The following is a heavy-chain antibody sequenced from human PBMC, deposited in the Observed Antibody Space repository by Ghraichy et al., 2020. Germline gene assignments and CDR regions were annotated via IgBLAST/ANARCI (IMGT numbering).Heavy chain of an antibody. Sequence: GGSLRLSCAASGFTFTTYAMNWVRQAPGKGLEWVSAISASGGMTYYADSVRGRFTISRDNSKNTLYLQMNSLRVEDTAVYYCAKERGIAVVPTDSWGQGSLVTVSS. J-gene: IGHJ4*02. CDR1: GFTFTTYA. V-gene: IGHV3-23*01. D-gene: IGHD2-2*01. CDR3: AKERGIAVVPTDS. CDR2: ISASGGMT.